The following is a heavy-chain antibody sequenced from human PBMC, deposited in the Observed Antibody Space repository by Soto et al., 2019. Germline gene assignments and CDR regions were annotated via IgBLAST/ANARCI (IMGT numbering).Heavy chain of an antibody. CDR3: ARSTGYYYMDG. Sequence: SETLSLTCTVSGGSISSYYWSWIRQPPGKGLEWIGYIYYSGSTNYNPSLKSRVTISVDTSKNQFSLKLSSVTAADTAVYYCARSTGYYYMDGWGKGTTVTVSS. D-gene: IGHD4-17*01. CDR2: IYYSGST. J-gene: IGHJ6*03. V-gene: IGHV4-59*08. CDR1: GGSISSYY.